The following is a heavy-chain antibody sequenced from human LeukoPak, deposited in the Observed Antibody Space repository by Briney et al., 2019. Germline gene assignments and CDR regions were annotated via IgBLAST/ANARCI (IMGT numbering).Heavy chain of an antibody. Sequence: PGGSLTLSCAASGFTFSSYWMSWVRQAPGKGLEWAAVISYDGSNKYYADSVRGRFTISRDSSKNTLYLQMNSLRAEDTAVYYCASEYHSSGYSKTFDYWGQGTLVTVSS. J-gene: IGHJ4*02. CDR3: ASEYHSSGYSKTFDY. CDR2: ISYDGSNK. D-gene: IGHD3-22*01. CDR1: GFTFSSYW. V-gene: IGHV3-30*03.